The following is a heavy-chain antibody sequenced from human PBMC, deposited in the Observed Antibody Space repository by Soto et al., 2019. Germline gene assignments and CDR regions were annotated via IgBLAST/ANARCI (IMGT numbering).Heavy chain of an antibody. CDR3: AIGSMYTALRALFDY. D-gene: IGHD2-21*02. V-gene: IGHV3-30-3*01. CDR2: ISYDGSNK. CDR1: GFTFSSYA. Sequence: QVQLVESGGGVVQPGRSLRLSCAASGFTFSSYAMHWVRQAPGKGLEWVAVISYDGSNKYYADSVKGRFTISRDNSKNTLYLQMNSLRAEATAVYYCAIGSMYTALRALFDYWGQGTLVTVSS. J-gene: IGHJ4*02.